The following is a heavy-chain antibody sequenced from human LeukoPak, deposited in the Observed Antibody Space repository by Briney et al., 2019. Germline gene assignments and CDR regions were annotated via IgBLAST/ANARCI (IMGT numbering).Heavy chain of an antibody. CDR2: IRYDGSNK. CDR1: GFTFSSYG. V-gene: IGHV3-30*02. Sequence: GGSLRLSCAASGFTFSSYGMHWVRQAPGKGLEWGAFIRYDGSNKYYADSVKGRFTISRDNSKDTQYLQMNSLRADDTAVNYCAKGEGWQQPYYYYMDVWGKGTTVTISS. J-gene: IGHJ6*03. D-gene: IGHD6-13*01. CDR3: AKGEGWQQPYYYYMDV.